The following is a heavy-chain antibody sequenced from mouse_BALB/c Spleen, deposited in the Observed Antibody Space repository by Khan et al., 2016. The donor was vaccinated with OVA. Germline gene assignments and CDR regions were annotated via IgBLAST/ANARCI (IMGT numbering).Heavy chain of an antibody. CDR2: ISYSGRT. CDR3: ARGNYYGYAMDY. D-gene: IGHD1-1*01. CDR1: GYSITSNYA. J-gene: IGHJ4*01. V-gene: IGHV3-2*02. Sequence: EVQLQESGPGLVKPSQSLSLTCTVTGYSITSNYAWNWIRQFLGNKLEWMGYISYSGRTSYIPSLKSRISITRDTSKNPFFLQLNSVTTEDTATYYGARGNYYGYAMDYWGQGTSVTVSS.